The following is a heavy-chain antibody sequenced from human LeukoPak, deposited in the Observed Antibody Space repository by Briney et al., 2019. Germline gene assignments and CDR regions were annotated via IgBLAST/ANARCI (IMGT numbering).Heavy chain of an antibody. CDR2: IIPIFGTA. D-gene: IGHD2-15*01. CDR3: ARGGRKDWFDP. CDR1: GGTLSSYA. J-gene: IGHJ5*02. V-gene: IGHV1-69*05. Sequence: SATLSCKDYGGTLSSYAISWGRQATGKGLEWMGGIIPIFGTANYAQKFQGRVTITTDESTSTAYMELSSLRSEDTAVYYCARGGRKDWFDPWGQGTLVTVSS.